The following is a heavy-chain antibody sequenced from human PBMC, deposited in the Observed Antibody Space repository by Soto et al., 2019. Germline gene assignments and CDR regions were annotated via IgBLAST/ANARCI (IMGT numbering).Heavy chain of an antibody. Sequence: QVQLVQCGAEVKKPGASVKVSCKASGYTFTSYGISWVRQAPGQGLEWMGWISAYNGNTNYAQKLQGRVTMTTDTSTSTAYMELRSLRSDDTAVYYCARDLAYDILTAPMAAYYHYYGMDVWGQGTTVTVSS. CDR1: GYTFTSYG. D-gene: IGHD3-9*01. J-gene: IGHJ6*02. CDR3: ARDLAYDILTAPMAAYYHYYGMDV. CDR2: ISAYNGNT. V-gene: IGHV1-18*01.